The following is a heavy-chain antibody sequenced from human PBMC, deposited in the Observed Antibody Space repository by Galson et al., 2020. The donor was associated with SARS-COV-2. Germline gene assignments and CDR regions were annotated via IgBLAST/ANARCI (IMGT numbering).Heavy chain of an antibody. CDR3: ARDRDYSNF. CDR2: IRSNLYGGTA. V-gene: IGHV3-49*03. J-gene: IGHJ4*02. Sequence: GESLKISCTTSGFTFGDFAMNWFRQAPGKGLEWVGFIRSNLYGGTAEYAASVKGRFALSRDDSKSIVFLHMDSLKTEDTAVYYCARDRDYSNFWGQGGLVTVSS. CDR1: GFTFGDFA. D-gene: IGHD4-4*01.